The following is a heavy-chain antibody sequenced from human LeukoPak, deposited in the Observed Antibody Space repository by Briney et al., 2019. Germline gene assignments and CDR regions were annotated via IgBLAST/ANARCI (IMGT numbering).Heavy chain of an antibody. D-gene: IGHD1-26*01. CDR1: GFTFSTYW. CDR3: ARDSGSYIPGYYDS. Sequence: GGSLRLSCVVSGFTFSTYWMRWVRQAPGKGLEWVANIKEDGSEKYYVASVKGRFTVSRDNAKNSLYIQMNNMRAEDTAVYYCARDSGSYIPGYYDSWGQGTLVTVSS. J-gene: IGHJ4*02. CDR2: IKEDGSEK. V-gene: IGHV3-7*01.